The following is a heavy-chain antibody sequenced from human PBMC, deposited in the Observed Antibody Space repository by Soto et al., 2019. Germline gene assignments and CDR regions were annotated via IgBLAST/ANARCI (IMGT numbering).Heavy chain of an antibody. V-gene: IGHV4-31*03. CDR2: IYYSGST. D-gene: IGHD2-15*01. CDR1: GGSISIGGYY. J-gene: IGHJ6*03. CDR3: ARGSDQDYYMDF. Sequence: SGTLSLTCTFSGGSISIGGYYWSWIRQHPGKGLEWIGYIYYSGSTYYNPSLKSRVTISVDTSKNQFSLKLSSVTAADTAVYYCARGSDQDYYMDFWGKGTTVTVSS.